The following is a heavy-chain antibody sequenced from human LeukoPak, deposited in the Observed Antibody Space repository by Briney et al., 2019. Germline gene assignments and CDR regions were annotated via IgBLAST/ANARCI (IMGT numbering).Heavy chain of an antibody. D-gene: IGHD1-26*01. CDR2: IIPIFGTA. J-gene: IGHJ4*02. CDR1: GGTFSSYA. CDR3: ARVLDSGSYYFDY. V-gene: IGHV1-69*13. Sequence: SVKVSCKASGGTFSSYAISWVRQAPGQGLEWMGGIIPIFGTANYAQKFQGRVTITADESTSTAYMELSSLRSGDTAVYYCARVLDSGSYYFDYWGQGTLVTVSS.